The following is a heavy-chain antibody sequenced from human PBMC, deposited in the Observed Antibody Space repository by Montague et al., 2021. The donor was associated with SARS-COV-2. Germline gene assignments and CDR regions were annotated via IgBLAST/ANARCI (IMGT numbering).Heavy chain of an antibody. CDR3: ARGRYGGAAY. V-gene: IGHV4-34*01. Sequence: SETLSLTCAVYGGSFSGYYWSWIRQPPGKGLEWIGEINPSGGTNXNPSLESRVTISADTSKKQFSLEFSSVSAADTAVYYCARGRYGGAAYWGQGTLVTVPS. CDR1: GGSFSGYY. J-gene: IGHJ4*02. CDR2: INPSGGT. D-gene: IGHD1-26*01.